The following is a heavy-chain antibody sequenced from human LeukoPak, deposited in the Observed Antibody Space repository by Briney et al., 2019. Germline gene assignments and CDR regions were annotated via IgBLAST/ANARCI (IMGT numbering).Heavy chain of an antibody. CDR1: GFPFSHFW. J-gene: IGHJ3*02. CDR3: ARDLDCGGDCTGAFDI. CDR2: ITPDGGEK. D-gene: IGHD2-21*01. Sequence: GGSLRLSCAASGFPFSHFWMGWVRQTPGKGLEWVANITPDGGEKYYTASAKGRFTISRDNAKNTLYLEMNSLRDEDTAVYYCARDLDCGGDCTGAFDIWGQGTMVTVSS. V-gene: IGHV3-7*01.